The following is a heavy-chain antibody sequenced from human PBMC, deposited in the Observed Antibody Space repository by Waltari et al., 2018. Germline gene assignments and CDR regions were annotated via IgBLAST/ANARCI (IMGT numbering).Heavy chain of an antibody. CDR1: GYIFSNYA. CDR3: VTWMMGHFDY. Sequence: EVQLLESGGGLVQPGGSLRLSCVGSGYIFSNYAIIWVRQAPGRGLEWVSSIEYDGVNKHYADSVTGRFAISRDNFKNIVFLQMASLRVEDTARYYCVTWMMGHFDYWGQGAQVTVSS. V-gene: IGHV3-23*01. CDR2: IEYDGVNK. J-gene: IGHJ4*02. D-gene: IGHD2-2*03.